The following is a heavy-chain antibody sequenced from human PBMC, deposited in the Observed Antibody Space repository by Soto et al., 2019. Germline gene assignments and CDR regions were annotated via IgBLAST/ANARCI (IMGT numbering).Heavy chain of an antibody. CDR1: GGSISSSNW. J-gene: IGHJ4*02. CDR2: IYHSGST. CDR3: ASTYSGYGYFDY. D-gene: IGHD5-12*01. Sequence: SETLSLTCAVSGGSISSSNWWSWVRQPPGKGLEWIGEIYHSGSTNYSPSLKSRVTISVDKSKNQFSLKLSSVTAADTAVYYCASTYSGYGYFDYWGQGTLVTVSS. V-gene: IGHV4-4*02.